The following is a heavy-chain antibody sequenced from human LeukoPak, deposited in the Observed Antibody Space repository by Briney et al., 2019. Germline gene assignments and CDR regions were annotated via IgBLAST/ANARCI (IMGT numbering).Heavy chain of an antibody. CDR2: ISYDGSNK. CDR3: TKAGIAVPATPDF. Sequence: GGSLRLSCEAPGFTFSSYAMHWVRQAPGKGLKGVAVISYDGSNKYYADSVKGRFIISRDNSKNTLYLQMDSLRAEDTAIYYCTKAGIAVPATPDFWGQGTLVTVSS. CDR1: GFTFSSYA. D-gene: IGHD6-19*01. J-gene: IGHJ4*02. V-gene: IGHV3-30*04.